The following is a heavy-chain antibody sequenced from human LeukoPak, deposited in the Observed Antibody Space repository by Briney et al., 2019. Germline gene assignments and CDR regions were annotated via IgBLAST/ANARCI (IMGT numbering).Heavy chain of an antibody. CDR1: GVTFSSYA. Sequence: PGGSLRLSCAASGVTFSSYAMTWVRQAPGKGLEWVSGISGSGGNTYYADTVKGRFTISRDNSKDTLYLQMNSLRGEDTAIYYCAKFFTAFDPWGQGTLVTVSS. CDR2: ISGSGGNT. CDR3: AKFFTAFDP. J-gene: IGHJ5*02. V-gene: IGHV3-23*01.